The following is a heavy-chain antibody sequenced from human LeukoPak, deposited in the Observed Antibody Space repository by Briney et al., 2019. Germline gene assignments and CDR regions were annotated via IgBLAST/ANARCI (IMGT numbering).Heavy chain of an antibody. D-gene: IGHD6-19*01. Sequence: SETLSLTCTVSGGSISSYYWSWIRQPAGKGLEWIGRIYTSGSTNYNPSLKSRVTMSVDTSKNQFSLKLSSVTAADTAVYYCARGSRDGPSAVEGDYWGQGTLVTVSS. V-gene: IGHV4-4*07. CDR2: IYTSGST. CDR3: ARGSRDGPSAVEGDY. J-gene: IGHJ4*02. CDR1: GGSISSYY.